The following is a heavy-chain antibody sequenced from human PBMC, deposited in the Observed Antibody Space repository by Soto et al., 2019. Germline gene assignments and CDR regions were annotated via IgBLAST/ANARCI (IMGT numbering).Heavy chain of an antibody. CDR1: GLTFNDYA. CDR2: ISYDGSNK. D-gene: IGHD1-1*01. J-gene: IGHJ4*02. CDR3: MRDLSVRPLYDS. V-gene: IGHV3-30-3*01. Sequence: GGSLRLSCAASGLTFNDYAMHWVRQAPGKGLEWVAGISYDGSNKYYADSVKGRFTISRDNSKNTLYLQMNSLRAEDTAVYYCMRDLSVRPLYDSWGQGTLVTVSS.